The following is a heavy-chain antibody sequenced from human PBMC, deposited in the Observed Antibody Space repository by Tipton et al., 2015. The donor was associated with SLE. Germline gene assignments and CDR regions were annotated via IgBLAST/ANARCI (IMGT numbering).Heavy chain of an antibody. CDR3: ARLNMATDF. Sequence: TLSLTCAVYGGSFSGYYWSWIRQPPGKGLEWIGEINHSGSTNYNPSLKSRVTISVDTSKNQFSLRLTSVTVADTAVYYCARLNMATDFWGQGTLVTVSS. J-gene: IGHJ4*02. CDR2: INHSGST. CDR1: GGSFSGYY. V-gene: IGHV4-34*01. D-gene: IGHD5-12*01.